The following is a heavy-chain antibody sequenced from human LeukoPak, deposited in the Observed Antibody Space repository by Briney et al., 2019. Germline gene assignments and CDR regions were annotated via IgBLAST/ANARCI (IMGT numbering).Heavy chain of an antibody. J-gene: IGHJ6*02. CDR1: GGTFSSYA. CDR2: IIPIFGTA. Sequence: SVKVSCKASGGTFSSYAISWVRQAPGQGLEWMGGIIPIFGTANYAQKFQGRVTITADESTSTAYMELSSLRSEDTAVYYCARDTYYYDSSGQGYYYYGTDVWGQGTTVTVSS. V-gene: IGHV1-69*13. D-gene: IGHD3-22*01. CDR3: ARDTYYYDSSGQGYYYYGTDV.